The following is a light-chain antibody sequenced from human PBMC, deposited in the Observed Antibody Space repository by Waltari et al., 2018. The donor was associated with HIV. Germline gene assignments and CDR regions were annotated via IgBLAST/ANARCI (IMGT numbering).Light chain of an antibody. CDR3: MQTLELPWT. J-gene: IGKJ1*01. CDR2: EVS. CDR1: QSLVHNDGKTY. Sequence: DIVLTQSPVFLSVDLGQPASISCKSSQSLVHNDGKTYLYWYLQRPGQPPQLQIHEVSSRFPGVPDRFSGSGSGTDFTLKISRVKAEDIGIYYCMQTLELPWTFGQGTRLEI. V-gene: IGKV2D-29*01.